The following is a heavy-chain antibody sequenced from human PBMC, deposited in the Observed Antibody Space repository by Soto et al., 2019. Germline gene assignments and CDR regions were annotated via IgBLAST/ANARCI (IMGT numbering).Heavy chain of an antibody. Sequence: PEGSLRLSCTASGFTFGDYAMSWVRHAPGKGLEWVGFIRSKAYGGTTEYAASVKGRFTISRDDSKSIAYLQMNSLKTEDTAVYYCTRARTESNWFDPWGQGTLVTVSS. D-gene: IGHD1-1*01. V-gene: IGHV3-49*04. CDR1: GFTFGDYA. J-gene: IGHJ5*02. CDR2: IRSKAYGGTT. CDR3: TRARTESNWFDP.